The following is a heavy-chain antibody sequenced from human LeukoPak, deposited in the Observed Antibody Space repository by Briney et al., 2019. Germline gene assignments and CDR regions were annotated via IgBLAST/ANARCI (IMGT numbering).Heavy chain of an antibody. CDR2: IYHSGST. V-gene: IGHV4-30-2*01. J-gene: IGHJ6*03. D-gene: IGHD2-2*01. Sequence: PSETLSLTCTVSGGSISSGGYYWSWIRQPPGKGLEWIGYIYHSGSTYYNPSLKSRVTISVDRSKNQFSLKLSSVTAADTAVYYCARTSIVVVPKGYYMDVWGKGTTVTVSS. CDR3: ARTSIVVVPKGYYMDV. CDR1: GGSISSGGYY.